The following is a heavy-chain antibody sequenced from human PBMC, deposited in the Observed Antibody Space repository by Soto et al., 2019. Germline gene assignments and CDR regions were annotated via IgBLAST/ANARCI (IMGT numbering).Heavy chain of an antibody. CDR1: GFTFSSYS. V-gene: IGHV3-23*01. Sequence: EVQLLESGGGLVQPGGSLRLSCAASGFTFSSYSMSWVRQAPGKGLEWVSDFRSGGDDGTTYYADSVKGRFTISRDNSKNTLFLQMDSQRAEDTAIYYCAKKVNSGPGSQYFDYWGQGTLVTVSS. CDR3: AKKVNSGPGSQYFDY. D-gene: IGHD3-10*01. J-gene: IGHJ4*02. CDR2: SGGDDGTT.